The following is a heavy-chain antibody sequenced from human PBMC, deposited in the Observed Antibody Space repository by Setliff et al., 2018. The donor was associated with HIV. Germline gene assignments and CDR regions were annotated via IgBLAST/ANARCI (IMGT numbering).Heavy chain of an antibody. V-gene: IGHV3-33*01. CDR1: GFTFSNYG. Sequence: PGGSLRLSCAASGFTFSNYGMHWVRQAPGKGLEWVSVIWYDGSNKYYADSVKGRFTISTDNSKKTLSLQMNSLRAVTVRNVAAVDCWGQGTLVTVSS. J-gene: IGHJ4*02. CDR3: VDC. CDR2: IWYDGSNK. D-gene: IGHD6-19*01.